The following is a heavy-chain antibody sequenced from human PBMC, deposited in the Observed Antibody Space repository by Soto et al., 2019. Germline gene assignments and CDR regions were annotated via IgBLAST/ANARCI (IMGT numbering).Heavy chain of an antibody. D-gene: IGHD3-22*01. Sequence: GGSLRLSCAASGFTFSSYGMHWVRQAPGKGLEWVAVIWYDGSNKYYADSVKGRFTISRDNSKNTLYLQMNSLRAEDTAVYYCARDSHNYYDSSGYYHGGMDVWGQGTTVTVSS. V-gene: IGHV3-33*01. J-gene: IGHJ6*02. CDR1: GFTFSSYG. CDR2: IWYDGSNK. CDR3: ARDSHNYYDSSGYYHGGMDV.